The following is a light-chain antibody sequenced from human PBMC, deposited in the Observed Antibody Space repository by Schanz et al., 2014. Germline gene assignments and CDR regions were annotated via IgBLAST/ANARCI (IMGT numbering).Light chain of an antibody. Sequence: EIVMTQSPATLSVSPGERATLSCRASQSVSDYLAWYQQKPGQAPRLLIYGASTRATGIPARLSGSGSETEFTLTISSLQSEDFAVYYCHQYGNSPKTFGQGTKLEIK. J-gene: IGKJ2*01. CDR2: GAS. V-gene: IGKV3-15*01. CDR3: HQYGNSPKT. CDR1: QSVSDY.